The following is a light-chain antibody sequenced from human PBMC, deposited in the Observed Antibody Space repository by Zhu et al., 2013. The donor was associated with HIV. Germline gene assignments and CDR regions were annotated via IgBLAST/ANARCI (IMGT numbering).Light chain of an antibody. J-gene: IGLJ3*02. CDR1: SSNIGSNT. Sequence: QSVLTQPPSASGTPGQRVTISCSGSSSNIGSNTVNWYQQLPGTAPKLLIYSNNQRPSGVPDRFSGSKSGTSASLAISGLQSEDEADYYCAAWDGSLNVGVFGGGTKLTVL. CDR2: SNN. CDR3: AAWDGSLNVGV. V-gene: IGLV1-44*01.